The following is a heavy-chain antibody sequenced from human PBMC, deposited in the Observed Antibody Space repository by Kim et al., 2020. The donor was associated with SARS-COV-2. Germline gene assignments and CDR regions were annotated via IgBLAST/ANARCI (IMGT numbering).Heavy chain of an antibody. Sequence: GGSLRLSCAASGFTFSSYWMHWVRQAPGKGLVWVSRINSDGSSTTYADSAQGRFTISRDNANNTLYLQMNSLRVEDTAVYYCARSSGGSIWYGDWGQGTL. CDR3: ARSSGGSIWYGD. CDR2: INSDGSST. V-gene: IGHV3-74*01. J-gene: IGHJ1*01. D-gene: IGHD6-13*01. CDR1: GFTFSSYW.